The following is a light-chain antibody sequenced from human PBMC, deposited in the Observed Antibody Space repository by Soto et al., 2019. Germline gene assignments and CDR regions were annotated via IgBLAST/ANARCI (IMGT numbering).Light chain of an antibody. Sequence: QSVLTQPPSVSAAPGQKVTISCSGGSSNIGNNYVSWYQQLPGTAPKLLIFENNKRPSGIPDRFSASKSGTSATLAITGLQTGDAADYYCGTWDNSLSLPYVFGTGTKLTVL. CDR1: SSNIGNNY. CDR3: GTWDNSLSLPYV. J-gene: IGLJ1*01. CDR2: ENN. V-gene: IGLV1-51*02.